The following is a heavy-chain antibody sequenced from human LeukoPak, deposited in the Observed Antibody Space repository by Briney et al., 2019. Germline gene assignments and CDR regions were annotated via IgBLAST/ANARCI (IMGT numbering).Heavy chain of an antibody. J-gene: IGHJ4*02. CDR3: ARVDTAMVDY. CDR1: GFTVSSNY. V-gene: IGHV3-53*01. D-gene: IGHD5-18*01. Sequence: GGSLRLSCAASGFTVSSNYMSWVRQAPGKGLEWVSVIYSGGSTCYADSVKGRFTISRDNSKNTLYLQMNSLRAEDTAVYYCARVDTAMVDYWGQGTLVTVSS. CDR2: IYSGGST.